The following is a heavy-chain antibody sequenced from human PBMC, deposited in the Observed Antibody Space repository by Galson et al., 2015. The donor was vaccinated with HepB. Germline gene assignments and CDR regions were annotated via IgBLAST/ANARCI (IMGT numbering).Heavy chain of an antibody. Sequence: SLRLSCAASGFTFSTYSMAWVRQAPGKGLEWVSSISTGSTYIHYADSVKGRFTISRDNAKNSLYLQMNSLRAEDTAVFYCARDRRWLQLGGAFDIWGQGTMVTVSS. CDR1: GFTFSTYS. V-gene: IGHV3-21*01. CDR2: ISTGSTYI. D-gene: IGHD5-24*01. CDR3: ARDRRWLQLGGAFDI. J-gene: IGHJ3*02.